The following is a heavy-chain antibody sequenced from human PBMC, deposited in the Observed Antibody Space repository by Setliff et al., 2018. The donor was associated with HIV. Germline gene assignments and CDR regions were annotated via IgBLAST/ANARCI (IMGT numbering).Heavy chain of an antibody. CDR1: GFTFSNNW. CDR2: ISPDGSST. D-gene: IGHD3-3*01. V-gene: IGHV3-74*03. Sequence: GGSLRLSCAASGFTFSNNWIHWVRQTAEKGLVWVSRISPDGSSTMYAGSVKGRFTISRDNAKNTVYLQMNSLRAEDTAVYYCVRVVTIFSTGPHFDLWGQGTQVTVSS. CDR3: VRVVTIFSTGPHFDL. J-gene: IGHJ4*02.